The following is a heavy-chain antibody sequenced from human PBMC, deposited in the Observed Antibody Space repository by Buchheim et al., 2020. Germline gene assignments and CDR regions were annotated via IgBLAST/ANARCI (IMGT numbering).Heavy chain of an antibody. D-gene: IGHD6-13*01. CDR2: IYSGGPT. CDR1: RLPVGSNY. CDR3: ARGIPAAGTAFGY. Sequence: EEQVVESGGGLVQPGGSLRLSCAASRLPVGSNYMSWVRQAPGKGLEWVSLIYSGGPTYYADSVKGRFIVSRDTSKHILYIQMNTLRAEDTAVYYCARGIPAAGTAFGYWGQGTL. V-gene: IGHV3-66*01. J-gene: IGHJ4*02.